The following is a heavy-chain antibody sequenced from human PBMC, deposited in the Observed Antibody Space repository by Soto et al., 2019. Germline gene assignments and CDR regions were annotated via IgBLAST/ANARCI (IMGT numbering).Heavy chain of an antibody. CDR1: GGTFSSYA. D-gene: IGHD6-13*01. CDR3: ARDPAVLPIAAAGSRRRFREYNWFDP. CDR2: IIPIFGTA. V-gene: IGHV1-69*13. J-gene: IGHJ5*02. Sequence: GASVKVSCKASGGTFSSYAISWVRQAPGQGLEWMGGIIPIFGTANYAQKFQGRVTITADEYTSTAYMELSSLRSEDTAVYYCARDPAVLPIAAAGSRRRFREYNWFDPWGQGTLVTAPQ.